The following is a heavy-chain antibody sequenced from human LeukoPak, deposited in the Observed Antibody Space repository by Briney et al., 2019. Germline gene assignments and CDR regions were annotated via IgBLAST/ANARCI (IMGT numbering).Heavy chain of an antibody. Sequence: PGGSLRLSCAASGFTFSTYWMAWVRQAPGKGLEWVANIKGDESARHQADSVKGRFTISRDNTQNSVYLQMSSLRGEDTAVYYCARDLDWILFDYWGQGTLVTVSS. V-gene: IGHV3-7*01. CDR1: GFTFSTYW. D-gene: IGHD3-9*01. J-gene: IGHJ4*02. CDR2: IKGDESAR. CDR3: ARDLDWILFDY.